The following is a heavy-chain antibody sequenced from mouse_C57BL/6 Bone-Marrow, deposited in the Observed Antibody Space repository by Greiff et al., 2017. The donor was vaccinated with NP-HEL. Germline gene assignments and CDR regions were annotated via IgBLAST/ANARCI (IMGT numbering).Heavy chain of an antibody. CDR1: GFTFSDYG. Sequence: EVQLVESGGGLVQPGGSLKLSCAASGFTFSDYGMAWVRQAPRKGPEWVAFISNLAYSIYYADTVTGRFTISRENAKNTLYLEMSSVRSEDTAMYYCASHDYDGGGFAYWGQGTLVTVSA. CDR3: ASHDYDGGGFAY. J-gene: IGHJ3*01. V-gene: IGHV5-15*01. D-gene: IGHD2-4*01. CDR2: ISNLAYSI.